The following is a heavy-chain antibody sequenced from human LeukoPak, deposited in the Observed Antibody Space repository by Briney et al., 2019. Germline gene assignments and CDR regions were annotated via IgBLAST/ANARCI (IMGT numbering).Heavy chain of an antibody. D-gene: IGHD2-21*01. V-gene: IGHV4-39*07. CDR2: LYYSGST. CDR3: ARGGDRGFFDY. CDR1: GGSISSSSYY. Sequence: SETLSLTCTVSGGSISSSSYYWGWIRQPPGKGLEWIGSLYYSGSTYYNPSLKSRVTISVDTSKNQFSLKLSSVTAADTAVYYCARGGDRGFFDYWGQGTLVTVSS. J-gene: IGHJ4*02.